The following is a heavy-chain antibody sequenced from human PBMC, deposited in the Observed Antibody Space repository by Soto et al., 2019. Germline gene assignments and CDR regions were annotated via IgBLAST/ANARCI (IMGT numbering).Heavy chain of an antibody. Sequence: QLQLQESGSGLVKPSQTLSLTCAVSGGSISSGGYSWSWIRQPPGKGLEWIGYIYHSGSTYYNPSLKSRVTISVDRSKNQFSLKLSSVTAADTAVYYCARGSWSSGSYFGYYYYGMDVWGQGTTVTVSS. D-gene: IGHD3-10*01. CDR3: ARGSWSSGSYFGYYYYGMDV. J-gene: IGHJ6*02. CDR2: IYHSGST. V-gene: IGHV4-30-2*01. CDR1: GGSISSGGYS.